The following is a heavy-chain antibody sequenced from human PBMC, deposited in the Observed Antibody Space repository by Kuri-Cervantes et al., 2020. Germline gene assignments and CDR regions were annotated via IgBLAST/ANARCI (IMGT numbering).Heavy chain of an antibody. J-gene: IGHJ4*02. Sequence: LSLTCAASGFTFNSYAMHWVRQAPGKGLEWVAVISYDGSNEYYADSVKGRFTISRDNAKNSLYLQMNSLRAGDTAVYYCVRGLPRDSGSAQLGGWGQGTLVTVSS. CDR2: ISYDGSNE. CDR3: VRGLPRDSGSAQLGG. V-gene: IGHV3-30*07. D-gene: IGHD1-26*01. CDR1: GFTFNSYA.